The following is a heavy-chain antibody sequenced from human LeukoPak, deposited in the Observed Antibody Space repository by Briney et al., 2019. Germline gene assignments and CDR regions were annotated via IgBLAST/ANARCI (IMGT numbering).Heavy chain of an antibody. CDR1: GFTFSSYA. Sequence: GGSLRLSCAASGFTFSSYAMSWVRQAPGKGLEWVSAISGSGGSTYYADSVKGRSTISRDNSKNTLYLQMNSLRAEDTAVYYCAKDQQSPHDYGDYVFDYWGQGTLVTVSS. CDR2: ISGSGGST. CDR3: AKDQQSPHDYGDYVFDY. J-gene: IGHJ4*02. V-gene: IGHV3-23*01. D-gene: IGHD4-17*01.